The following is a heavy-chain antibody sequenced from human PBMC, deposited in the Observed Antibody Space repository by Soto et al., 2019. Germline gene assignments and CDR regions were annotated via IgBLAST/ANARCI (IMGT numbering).Heavy chain of an antibody. CDR3: ARGSSSWYLGWFDP. D-gene: IGHD6-13*01. CDR2: IIPILGIA. CDR1: GGTFSSYT. Sequence: QVQLVQSGAEVKKPGSSVKVSCKASGGTFSSYTISWVRQAPGQGLEWMGRIIPILGIANYAQKFQGRVTITADKSTSTAYMELSSLRSEVTAVYYCARGSSSWYLGWFDPWGQGTLVTVSS. J-gene: IGHJ5*02. V-gene: IGHV1-69*02.